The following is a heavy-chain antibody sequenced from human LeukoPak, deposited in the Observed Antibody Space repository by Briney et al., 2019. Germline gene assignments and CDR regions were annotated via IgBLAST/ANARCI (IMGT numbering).Heavy chain of an antibody. V-gene: IGHV1-2*02. CDR2: INPNSGGT. CDR3: ARTYCSSTSCYASHAFDI. D-gene: IGHD2-2*01. CDR1: GYTFTGYY. Sequence: ASVTVSFKASGYTFTGYYMHWVRQAPGQGLEWMGWINPNSGGTNYAQKFQGRVTMTRDTSISTAYMELSRLRSDDTAVYYCARTYCSSTSCYASHAFDIWGQGTMVTVSS. J-gene: IGHJ3*02.